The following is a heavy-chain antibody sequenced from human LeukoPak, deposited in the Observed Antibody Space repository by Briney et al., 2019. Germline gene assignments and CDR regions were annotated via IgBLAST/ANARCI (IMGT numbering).Heavy chain of an antibody. CDR2: ISSSSSYI. CDR1: GFTFSSYS. CDR3: ARAGTDWSWYFDL. V-gene: IGHV3-21*01. J-gene: IGHJ2*01. Sequence: GGSLRLSCAASGFTFSSYSMNWVRQAPGKGLEWVSSISSSSSYIYYADSVKGRFTISRDNAKNSLYLQMNSLRAEDTAVYYCARAGTDWSWYFDLWGRGTLVTVSS. D-gene: IGHD1-1*01.